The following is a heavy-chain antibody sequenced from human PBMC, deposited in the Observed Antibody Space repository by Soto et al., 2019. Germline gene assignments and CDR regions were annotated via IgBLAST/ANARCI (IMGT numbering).Heavy chain of an antibody. Sequence: EVQLLESGGGLVQPGGSLRLSCAASGFTFSSYATSWVRQAPGKGPEWVSAISGSGGSTYYADSVKGRFTISRGNSKNSLYLQMNSLRAEDKAIYYCAKARYSSGWLPFDYWGQGTLVTVAS. J-gene: IGHJ4*02. CDR2: ISGSGGST. V-gene: IGHV3-23*01. CDR1: GFTFSSYA. CDR3: AKARYSSGWLPFDY. D-gene: IGHD6-19*01.